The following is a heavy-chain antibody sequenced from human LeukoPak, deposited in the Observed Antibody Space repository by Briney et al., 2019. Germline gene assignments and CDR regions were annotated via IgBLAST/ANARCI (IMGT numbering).Heavy chain of an antibody. J-gene: IGHJ3*02. CDR1: GYSISSGYY. D-gene: IGHD3-22*01. V-gene: IGHV4-38-2*02. CDR3: ARVGYYDSSGYYSYSPFDAFDI. Sequence: SETLSLTCTVSGYSISSGYYWGWIRQPPGKGLEWIGSIYHSGSTYYNPSLKSRVTISVDTSKNQFSLKLSSVTAADTAVYYCARVGYYDSSGYYSYSPFDAFDIWGQGTMVTVSS. CDR2: IYHSGST.